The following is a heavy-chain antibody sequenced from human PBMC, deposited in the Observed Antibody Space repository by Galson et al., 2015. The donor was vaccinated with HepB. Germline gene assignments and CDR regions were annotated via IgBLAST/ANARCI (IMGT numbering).Heavy chain of an antibody. CDR2: ISSSSSTI. J-gene: IGHJ2*01. V-gene: IGHV3-48*02. Sequence: LRLSCAASGFTFRSYSMNWVRQAPGSGLEWVSYISSSSSTIYYADYVKGRFTITSDNAKNSLYLQMNSLRDEDTTLYYCARDYYDSSGDPTWYFDLWGRGTLVTVSS. CDR1: GFTFRSYS. D-gene: IGHD3-22*01. CDR3: ARDYYDSSGDPTWYFDL.